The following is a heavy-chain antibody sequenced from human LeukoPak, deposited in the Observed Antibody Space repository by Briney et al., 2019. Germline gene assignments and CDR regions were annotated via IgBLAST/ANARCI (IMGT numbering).Heavy chain of an antibody. Sequence: ASVKVSCKASGYTFTSYYMHWVRQAPGQGLEWMGIINPSGGSTSYAQKFQGRVTMTRDMSTSTVYMELSSLRSEDTAVYYCARDDRGYAFDIWGQGTMVTVSS. V-gene: IGHV1-46*01. D-gene: IGHD5-18*01. CDR1: GYTFTSYY. CDR2: INPSGGST. CDR3: ARDDRGYAFDI. J-gene: IGHJ3*02.